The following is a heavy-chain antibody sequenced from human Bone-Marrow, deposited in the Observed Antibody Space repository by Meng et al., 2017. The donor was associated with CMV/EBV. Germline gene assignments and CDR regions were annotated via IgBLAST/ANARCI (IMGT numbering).Heavy chain of an antibody. V-gene: IGHV3-30*04. CDR3: ARGGYNSFCLEY. D-gene: IGHD5-24*01. Sequence: GESLKISCAASGFTFSSYAMHWVRQAPGKGLEWVAVISYDGSNKYYADSVKGRFTISRDNSKNTLYLQMNSLRAEDTAVYYCARGGYNSFCLEYWGHGTRVHVSS. J-gene: IGHJ4*01. CDR1: GFTFSSYA. CDR2: ISYDGSNK.